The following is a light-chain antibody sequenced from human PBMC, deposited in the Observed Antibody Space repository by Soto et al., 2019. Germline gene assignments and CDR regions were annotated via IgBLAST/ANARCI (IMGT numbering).Light chain of an antibody. Sequence: EIVLTQSPGTLSLSPGERATLSCRASQSVSSSHLAWYQQKPGQAPRLLIYGASSRATGIPDRFSGSGSGTDFTLTISRLEPEDFAVYYCQQYGSSHLTFGGGTKVEIK. CDR2: GAS. J-gene: IGKJ4*01. V-gene: IGKV3-20*01. CDR1: QSVSSSH. CDR3: QQYGSSHLT.